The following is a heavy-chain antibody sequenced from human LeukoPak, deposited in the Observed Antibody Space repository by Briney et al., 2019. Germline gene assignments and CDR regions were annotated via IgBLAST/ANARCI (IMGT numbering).Heavy chain of an antibody. V-gene: IGHV4-61*02. D-gene: IGHD1-1*01. CDR3: ARGWRGSPNSF. Sequence: KSSQTLSLTCAVSGGSISSGTYYWSWIRQPAGKGLEWIGRIYTTGSTNYNPSLKSRITISIDRPKNQFSLKLSSVTAADTAVYYCARGWRGSPNSFWGQGTLVTVSS. CDR2: IYTTGST. J-gene: IGHJ4*02. CDR1: GGSISSGTYY.